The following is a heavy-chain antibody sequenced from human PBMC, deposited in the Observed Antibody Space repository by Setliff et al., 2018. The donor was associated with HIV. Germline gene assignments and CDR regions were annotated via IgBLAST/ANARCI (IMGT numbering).Heavy chain of an antibody. V-gene: IGHV7-4-1*02. CDR1: GYTFTSYA. CDR2: INTNTGNP. CDR3: ARDLTTVVDGYYFDY. Sequence: GASVKVSCKASGYTFTSYAMNWVRQAPGQGLEWVGWINTNTGNPTYAQGFTGRFVFSLDTSVSTAYLQISSLKAEDTAVYYCARDLTTVVDGYYFDYWGQGTLVTVSS. J-gene: IGHJ4*02. D-gene: IGHD4-17*01.